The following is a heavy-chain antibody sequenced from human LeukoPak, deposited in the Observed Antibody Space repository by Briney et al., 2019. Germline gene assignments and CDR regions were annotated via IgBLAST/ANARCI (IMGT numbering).Heavy chain of an antibody. Sequence: GGSLRLSCAASGFTFSSYSMKWVRQAPGKGLEWVSSISSSSSYIYYADSVKGRFTISRDNAKNSLYLQMNSLRAEDTAVYYCARERTVTTPYFDYWGQGTLVTVSS. V-gene: IGHV3-21*01. CDR3: ARERTVTTPYFDY. J-gene: IGHJ4*02. CDR2: ISSSSSYI. D-gene: IGHD4-17*01. CDR1: GFTFSSYS.